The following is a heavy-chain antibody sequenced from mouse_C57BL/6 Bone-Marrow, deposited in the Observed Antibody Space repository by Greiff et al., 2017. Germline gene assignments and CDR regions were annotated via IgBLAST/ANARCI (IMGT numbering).Heavy chain of an antibody. CDR2: IDPETGGT. Sequence: QVQLQQSGAELVRPGASVTLSCKASGYTFTDYEMHWVKQTPVHGLEWIGAIDPETGGTAYNQKFKGKAILTADKSSSTAYMELCSLTSEDSAVYDCTRNGISTPFDYWGQGTTLTVSS. CDR1: GYTFTDYE. CDR3: TRNGISTPFDY. D-gene: IGHD2-1*01. V-gene: IGHV1-15*01. J-gene: IGHJ2*01.